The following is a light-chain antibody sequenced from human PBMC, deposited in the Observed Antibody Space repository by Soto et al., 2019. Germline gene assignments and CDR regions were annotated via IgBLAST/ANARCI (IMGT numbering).Light chain of an antibody. CDR2: GAS. Sequence: DILLTQSPGTRSLSTVSRATLSCRARPSVRSTYLAWYKQKPGQAPRLLIYGASSRATGIPDRFTGSGSGTDFTLTISRLEPEDFAVYYWQHYDNLSFGQGTRLEIK. CDR1: PSVRSTY. CDR3: QHYDNLS. V-gene: IGKV3-20*01. J-gene: IGKJ5*01.